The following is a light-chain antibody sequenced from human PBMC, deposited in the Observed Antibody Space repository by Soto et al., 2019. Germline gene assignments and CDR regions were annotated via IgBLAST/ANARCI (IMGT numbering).Light chain of an antibody. Sequence: EIVFTQSPGTLSLSPGERGTLSCRASQRGSSSYLAWYQQKPGQAPRLLIYDASNRATGIPARFSGSGSGTDFTLTINSLEPEDVAVYYCQQRSYLFTFGGGTKVDIK. CDR1: QRGSSSY. V-gene: IGKV3D-20*02. CDR2: DAS. J-gene: IGKJ4*01. CDR3: QQRSYLFT.